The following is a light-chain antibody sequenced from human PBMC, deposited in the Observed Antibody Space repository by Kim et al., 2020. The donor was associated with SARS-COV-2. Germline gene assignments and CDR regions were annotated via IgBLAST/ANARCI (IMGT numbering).Light chain of an antibody. CDR2: EVS. CDR1: SSDVGGYNY. Sequence: QSVTISCTGTSSDVGGYNYVSWYQQHPGKAPNLMIYEVSKRPSGFPDRFSGSKSGNTASLTVSGLQAEDEADYYCSSYAGSNNYVFGTGTKVTVL. CDR3: SSYAGSNNYV. J-gene: IGLJ1*01. V-gene: IGLV2-8*01.